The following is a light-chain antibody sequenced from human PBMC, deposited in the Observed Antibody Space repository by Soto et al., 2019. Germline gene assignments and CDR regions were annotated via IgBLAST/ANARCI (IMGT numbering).Light chain of an antibody. J-gene: IGKJ1*01. CDR1: QSVLDSSNNRNY. CDR3: QQYSTTPWT. Sequence: DIVMTQSPDSLAVSLGERATINCKSSQSVLDSSNNRNYLAWYQQKPGQSPKLLIYWASTRQSGVPDRFSGSGSRTDFTLTISSLQAEDVAVYYCQQYSTTPWTFGQGTKVEIK. CDR2: WAS. V-gene: IGKV4-1*01.